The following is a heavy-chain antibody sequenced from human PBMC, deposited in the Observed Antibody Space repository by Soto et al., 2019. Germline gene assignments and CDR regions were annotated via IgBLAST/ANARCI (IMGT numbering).Heavy chain of an antibody. CDR3: ARQVPFSSSPLLYYFDY. CDR2: IYYSGST. D-gene: IGHD6-13*01. Sequence: SETLSLTCTVSGGSISSGDYYWSWIRQPPGKGLEWIGSIYYSGSTYYNPSLKSRVTISVDTSKNQFSLKLSSVTAADTAVYYFARQVPFSSSPLLYYFDYWGQGTLVTVSS. J-gene: IGHJ4*02. CDR1: GGSISSGDYY. V-gene: IGHV4-39*01.